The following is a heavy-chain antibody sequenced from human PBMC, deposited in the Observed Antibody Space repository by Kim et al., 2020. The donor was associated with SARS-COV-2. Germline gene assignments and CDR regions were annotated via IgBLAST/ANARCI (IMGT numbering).Heavy chain of an antibody. J-gene: IGHJ5*02. CDR2: IYYSGST. V-gene: IGHV4-39*01. Sequence: SETLSLTCTVSGGSISSSSYYWGWIRQPPGKGLEWIGSIYYSGSTYYNPSLKSRVTISVDTSKNQFSLKLSSVTAADMAVYYCASGPDYDFWSGFSYWFDPWGQGTLVTVSS. CDR1: GGSISSSSYY. D-gene: IGHD3-3*01. CDR3: ASGPDYDFWSGFSYWFDP.